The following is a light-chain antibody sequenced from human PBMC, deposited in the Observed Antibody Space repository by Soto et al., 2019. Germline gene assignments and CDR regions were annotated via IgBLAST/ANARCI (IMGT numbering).Light chain of an antibody. J-gene: IGLJ2*01. CDR1: ASDVGRNV. CDR2: GTD. V-gene: IGLV1-44*01. Sequence: QSVLTQPPSASGTPGQRVTISCSGSASDVGRNVVTWYQQSPGTAHRVLIYGTDQRASGVPDRFSGSKSDTSASLTISGLQAEDDADYYCAAWSDSLTGVVFGGGTKLTVL. CDR3: AAWSDSLTGVV.